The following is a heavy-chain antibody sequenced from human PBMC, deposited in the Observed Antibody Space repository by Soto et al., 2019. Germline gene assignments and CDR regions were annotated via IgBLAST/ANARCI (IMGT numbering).Heavy chain of an antibody. CDR2: ISSNGGST. CDR3: ARGPGYYFDY. Sequence: EVQLVESGGGLVQPGGSLRLSCAASGFTFSSYAMHWVRQAPGKGLEYVSAISSNGGSTYYANSVKGRFTISRDNSTITLYLQMGSLRAEDMAVYYCARGPGYYFDYWGQGTLVTVSS. J-gene: IGHJ4*02. CDR1: GFTFSSYA. V-gene: IGHV3-64*01.